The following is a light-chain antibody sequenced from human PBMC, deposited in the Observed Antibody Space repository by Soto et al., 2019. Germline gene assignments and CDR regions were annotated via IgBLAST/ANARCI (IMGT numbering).Light chain of an antibody. V-gene: IGLV2-11*01. CDR2: DVT. CDR3: SSFAGSYTHV. J-gene: IGLJ1*01. CDR1: NSDVGGYDY. Sequence: QSVLTQPRSVSGSPGQAVTFSCTGTNSDVGGYDYVSWYQQLPGEAPKLIIYDVTKRPSGVPNRFSGSKSGNTASLTISGLQAEDEADYFCSSFAGSYTHVFGSGTKVNVL.